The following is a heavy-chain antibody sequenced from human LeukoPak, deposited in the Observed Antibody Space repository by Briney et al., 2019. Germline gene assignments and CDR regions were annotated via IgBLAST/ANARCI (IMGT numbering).Heavy chain of an antibody. Sequence: SETLSLTCSVSGDSISSDLLLELDSPAPREGPGVDWIHLSQWSTYYNPSLKSRATISLDTSKNQFSLKLTSVAVADTAVYFCARESITMVRGISSWGPGTLVTVSS. CDR2: LSQWST. J-gene: IGHJ4*02. V-gene: IGHV4-30-4*01. CDR3: ARESITMVRGISS. D-gene: IGHD3-10*01. CDR1: GDSISSDLL.